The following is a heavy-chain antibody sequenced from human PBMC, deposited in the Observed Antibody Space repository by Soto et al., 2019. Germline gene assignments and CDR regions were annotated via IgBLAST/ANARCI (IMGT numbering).Heavy chain of an antibody. CDR3: PLEGCYSHYKFAHGIQVWSFQF. CDR2: LVSTGSS. D-gene: IGHD5-18*01. Sequence: SETLSLTCTVSGGSINTFYWSWVRQTDGKGLEWIGLLVSTGSSSFNPSLESRVAMPVDTAKNHFSLNLSSVPAAAMAVYHGPLEGCYSHYKFAHGIQVWSFQFWGEGALVT. V-gene: IGHV4-4*07. CDR1: GGSINTFY. J-gene: IGHJ4*02.